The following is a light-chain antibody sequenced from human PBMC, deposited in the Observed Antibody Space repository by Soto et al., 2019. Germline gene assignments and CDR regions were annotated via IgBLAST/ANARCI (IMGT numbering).Light chain of an antibody. V-gene: IGKV1-5*01. CDR1: QSISIW. Sequence: DIQMTLSPSTLSASIGDRVTITCRARQSISIWLAWYQQKPGKAPKLLIYDASILESGVPSRFSGSGSGTEFTLTISSLQPDDSATYYCQQYNSYRTFGQGTKVDI. CDR3: QQYNSYRT. J-gene: IGKJ1*01. CDR2: DAS.